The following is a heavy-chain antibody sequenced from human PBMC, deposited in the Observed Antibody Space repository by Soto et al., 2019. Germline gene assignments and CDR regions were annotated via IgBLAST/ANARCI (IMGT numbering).Heavy chain of an antibody. CDR2: LNGDGSTI. J-gene: IGHJ4*02. V-gene: IGHV3-74*01. CDR3: VRGLHGDPVGFDS. D-gene: IGHD4-17*01. CDR1: GFTFSSYW. Sequence: EVQLVESGGGLVQPGGSLRLSCAASGFTFSSYWMHWVRQVPGKGLVWVSRLNGDGSTINYADSVKGRFTISRDNAKNTLYLQMDSLRAEDTAVFHCVRGLHGDPVGFDSWGQGILVTVSS.